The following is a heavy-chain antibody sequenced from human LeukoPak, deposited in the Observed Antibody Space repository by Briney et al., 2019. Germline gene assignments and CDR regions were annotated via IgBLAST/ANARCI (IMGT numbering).Heavy chain of an antibody. CDR1: GYSISSGYY. V-gene: IGHV4-38-2*01. CDR2: IYHSGST. J-gene: IGHJ4*02. Sequence: SETLSLTCAVSGYSISSGYYWGWIRQPPGQGLGWIGSIYHSGSTYYNPSLKSRVTISVDTSKNQFSLKLSSVTAADTAVYYCARHSPGDPFDYWGQGTLVTVSS. CDR3: ARHSPGDPFDY. D-gene: IGHD7-27*01.